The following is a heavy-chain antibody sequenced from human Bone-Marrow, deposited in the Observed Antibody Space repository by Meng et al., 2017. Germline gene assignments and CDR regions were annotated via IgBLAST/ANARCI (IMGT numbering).Heavy chain of an antibody. CDR2: INHSGST. CDR1: GGSCSGYY. J-gene: IGHJ4*02. V-gene: IGHV4-34*01. D-gene: IGHD5-12*01. CDR3: ARDRGGYATFDN. Sequence: QVQLQQWGAVLLKPSETLSLTCAVYGGSCSGYYWSWIRQTPGKGLEWIGEINHSGSTNYNPSLRSRTTLSVDTSNNQFSLKLSSVTAADTAVYYCARDRGGYATFDNWGQGTLVTVSS.